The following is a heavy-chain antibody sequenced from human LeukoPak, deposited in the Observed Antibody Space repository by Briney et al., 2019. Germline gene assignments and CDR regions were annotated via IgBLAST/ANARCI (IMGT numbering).Heavy chain of an antibody. CDR3: ASGGGYSYGRPYYFDY. CDR1: GGSISSGDYY. CDR2: IYYSGST. J-gene: IGHJ4*02. V-gene: IGHV4-30-4*01. Sequence: SETLSLTCTVSGGSISSGDYYWSWIRRPPGKGLEWIGYIYYSGSTYYNPSLKSRVTISVDTSKNQFSLKLSSVTAADTAVYYCASGGGYSYGRPYYFDYWGQGTLVTASS. D-gene: IGHD5-18*01.